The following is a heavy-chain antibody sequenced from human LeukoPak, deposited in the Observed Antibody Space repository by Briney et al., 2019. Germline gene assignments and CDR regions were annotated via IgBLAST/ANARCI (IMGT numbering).Heavy chain of an antibody. CDR1: GFTFGDYA. CDR2: IRSKAYGGTT. V-gene: IGHV3-49*04. J-gene: IGHJ5*02. Sequence: GRSLRPSCTASGFTFGDYAMSWVRQAPGKGLEWVGFIRSKAYGGTTEYAASVKGRFTISRDDSKSIAYLQMNSLKTEDTAVYYCTRDPRITIFGVVPDPWGQGTLVTVSS. D-gene: IGHD3-3*01. CDR3: TRDPRITIFGVVPDP.